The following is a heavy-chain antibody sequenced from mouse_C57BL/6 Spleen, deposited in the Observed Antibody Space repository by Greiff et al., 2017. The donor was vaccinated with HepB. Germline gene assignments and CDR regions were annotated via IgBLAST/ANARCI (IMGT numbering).Heavy chain of an antibody. D-gene: IGHD1-1*01. Sequence: EVQGVESGAELVRPGASVKLSCTASGFNIKDYYMHWVKQRPEQGLEWIGRIDPEDGDTEYAPKFQGKATMTADTSSNTAYLQLSSLTSEDTAVYYCTGYYGSSYPFAYWGQGTLVTVSA. CDR3: TGYYGSSYPFAY. CDR2: IDPEDGDT. V-gene: IGHV14-1*01. CDR1: GFNIKDYY. J-gene: IGHJ3*01.